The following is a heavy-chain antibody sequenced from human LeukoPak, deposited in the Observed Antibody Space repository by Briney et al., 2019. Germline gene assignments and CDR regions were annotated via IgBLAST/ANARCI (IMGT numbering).Heavy chain of an antibody. CDR2: INPNSGGT. J-gene: IGHJ4*02. Sequence: ASVKVSCKASGYTFSAYCMHWVRQAPGQGLEWMGWINPNSGGTKYAQKFQGRVTMTRDTSISTAYMELSRLKSDDTAIYYCAKLRDRGTFDYWGQGTLVTVSS. D-gene: IGHD3-10*01. CDR1: GYTFSAYC. V-gene: IGHV1-2*02. CDR3: AKLRDRGTFDY.